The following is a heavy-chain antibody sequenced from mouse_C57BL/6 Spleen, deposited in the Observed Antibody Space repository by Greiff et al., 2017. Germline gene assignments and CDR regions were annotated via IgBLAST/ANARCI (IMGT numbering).Heavy chain of an antibody. V-gene: IGHV1-12*01. CDR2: IYPGNGDT. J-gene: IGHJ2*01. CDR3: ARPLAPGTGFDY. D-gene: IGHD3-3*01. Sequence: QVQLKESGAELVRPGASVKMSCKASGYTFTSYNMHWVKQTPRQGLEWIGAIYPGNGDTSYNQKFKGKATLTVDKSSSTAYMQLSSLTSEDSAVYFCARPLAPGTGFDYWGQGTTLTVSS. CDR1: GYTFTSYN.